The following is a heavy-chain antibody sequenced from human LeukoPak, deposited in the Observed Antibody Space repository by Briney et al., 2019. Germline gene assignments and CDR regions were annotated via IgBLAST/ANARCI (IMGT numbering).Heavy chain of an antibody. CDR1: AFTFRSYG. Sequence: PGGSLRLSCAASAFTFRSYGMHWVRQAPGKGLEWVASIRYHGSDKYYADSVKDRFTISRDNSKNTLHLQMNSLRAEDTAVYYCAKKWSGDYDSSGVNDAFDIWGQGTMVTVSS. J-gene: IGHJ3*02. CDR3: AKKWSGDYDSSGVNDAFDI. D-gene: IGHD3-22*01. V-gene: IGHV3-30*02. CDR2: IRYHGSDK.